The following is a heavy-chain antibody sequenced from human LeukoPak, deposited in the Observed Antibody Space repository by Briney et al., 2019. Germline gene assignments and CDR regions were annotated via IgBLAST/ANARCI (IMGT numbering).Heavy chain of an antibody. CDR1: GGSISSSSYY. D-gene: IGHD6-6*01. J-gene: IGHJ6*03. CDR2: IYYSGST. CDR3: ARGPYSSSAEDYYYYYMGV. Sequence: SETLSLTCTVSGGSISSSSYYWGWIRQPPGKGLEWIGSIYYSGSTYYNPSLKSRVTISVDTSKNQFSLKLSSVTAADTAVYYCARGPYSSSAEDYYYYYMGVWGKGTTVTVSS. V-gene: IGHV4-39*07.